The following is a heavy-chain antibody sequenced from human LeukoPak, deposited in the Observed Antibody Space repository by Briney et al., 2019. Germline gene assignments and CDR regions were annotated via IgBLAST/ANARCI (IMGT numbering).Heavy chain of an antibody. J-gene: IGHJ5*02. D-gene: IGHD2-2*01. CDR1: GGSISSSSYY. Sequence: PSGTLSLTCTVSGGSISSSSYYWGWIRQPPGKGLEWIGSIYYSGSTYYNPSLKSRVTISVDTSKNQFSLKLSSVTAADTAVYYCARSPVIVVVPAAYNWFDPWGQGTLVTVSS. CDR2: IYYSGST. CDR3: ARSPVIVVVPAAYNWFDP. V-gene: IGHV4-39*01.